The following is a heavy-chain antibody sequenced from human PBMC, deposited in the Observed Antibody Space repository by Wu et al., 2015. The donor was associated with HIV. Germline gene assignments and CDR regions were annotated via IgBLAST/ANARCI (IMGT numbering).Heavy chain of an antibody. CDR2: INPNNGGT. CDR1: GGTFSDYY. CDR3: ARDQGPGRGKGLDY. V-gene: IGHV1-2*02. D-gene: IGHD3-16*01. Sequence: QVQLVQSGAEVKKPGSSVKVPCKASGGTFSDYYINWVRQAPGQGLEWMGWINPNNGGTSYAQKFQDRATITRDTSTGVVYLGLIGLRSADTAVYFCARDQGPGRGKGLDYWGRGSLVTVSS. J-gene: IGHJ4*02.